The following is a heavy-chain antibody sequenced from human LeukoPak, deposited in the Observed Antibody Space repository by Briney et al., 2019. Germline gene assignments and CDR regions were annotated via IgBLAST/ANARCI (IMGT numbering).Heavy chain of an antibody. CDR1: GGTFSSYA. Sequence: ASVKVSCKASGGTFSSYAISWVRQAPGQGLEWMGGIIPIFGTANYAQKFQGRVTITADKSTSTAYMELSSLRSEDTAVYYCARKAAGKSCFDYWGQGTLVTVSS. V-gene: IGHV1-69*06. CDR2: IIPIFGTA. CDR3: ARKAAGKSCFDY. D-gene: IGHD6-13*01. J-gene: IGHJ4*02.